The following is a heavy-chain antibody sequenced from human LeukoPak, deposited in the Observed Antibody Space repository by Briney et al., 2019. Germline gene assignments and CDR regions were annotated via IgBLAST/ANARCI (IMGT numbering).Heavy chain of an antibody. D-gene: IGHD3-16*02. CDR2: ISGSGGST. Sequence: PGGSLRLSCAASGFTFSSYAMSWVRQAPGRGLEWVSAISGSGGSTYNADSVKGRFTNTRDNSNSTLYLQMNSLRAGDTAVYHCAPAVRDYCGQGTLVTVSP. CDR1: GFTFSSYA. J-gene: IGHJ4*02. CDR3: APAVRDY. V-gene: IGHV3-23*01.